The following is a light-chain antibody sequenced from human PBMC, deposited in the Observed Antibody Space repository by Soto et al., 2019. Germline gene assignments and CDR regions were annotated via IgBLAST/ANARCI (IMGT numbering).Light chain of an antibody. Sequence: EIVLTQSPPTLSLSPGERVTLSCRASQSVSNSLAWYQQKPGQPPRLLIYDVSNRATGIPARFSGSGSGTDFTLTITSLEPEDFAVYFCHQRYNWPRVTFGQGTQLEIK. V-gene: IGKV3-11*01. CDR2: DVS. CDR3: HQRYNWPRVT. J-gene: IGKJ5*01. CDR1: QSVSNS.